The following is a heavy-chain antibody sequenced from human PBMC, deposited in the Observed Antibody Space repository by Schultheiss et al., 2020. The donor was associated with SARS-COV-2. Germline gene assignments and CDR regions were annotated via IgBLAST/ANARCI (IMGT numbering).Heavy chain of an antibody. V-gene: IGHV4-39*07. CDR3: ARGTRGDGYHLNYYYYGMDV. CDR2: INHSGST. J-gene: IGHJ6*02. CDR1: GGSVTSASDH. D-gene: IGHD5-24*01. Sequence: SETLSLTCTVSGGSVTSASDHWSWIRQPPGKGLEWIGEINHSGSTNYNPSLKSRVTISVDTSKNQFSLKLSSVTAADTAVYYCARGTRGDGYHLNYYYYGMDVWGQGTTVTVSS.